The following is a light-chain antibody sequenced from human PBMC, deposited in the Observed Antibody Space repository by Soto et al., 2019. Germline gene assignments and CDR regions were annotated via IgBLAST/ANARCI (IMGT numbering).Light chain of an antibody. CDR1: QNIISN. CDR3: HQYGRSPRT. CDR2: GAS. J-gene: IGKJ1*01. V-gene: IGKV3-15*01. Sequence: EIVMTQSPATLSVSPGERATLSCRANQNIISNLAWYQQKPGQAPRLLIYGASTRATGVPARFSGSGSGTEFTLTISRLEPEDFAVYYCHQYGRSPRTFGQGTKVDIK.